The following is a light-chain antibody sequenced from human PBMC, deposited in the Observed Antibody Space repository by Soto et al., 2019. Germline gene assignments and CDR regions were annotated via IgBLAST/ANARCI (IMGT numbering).Light chain of an antibody. Sequence: DIPMTQSPSSLSASVGDRVTITCRASESINSYLNWYQQKPGKAPKLLIFASSHLQAGVPSRFSGSGSWTDFTLTISTLQPEDFATYYCQQTYSTPDTFGGGTEVEIK. CDR3: QQTYSTPDT. CDR1: ESINSY. J-gene: IGKJ4*01. V-gene: IGKV1-39*01. CDR2: ASS.